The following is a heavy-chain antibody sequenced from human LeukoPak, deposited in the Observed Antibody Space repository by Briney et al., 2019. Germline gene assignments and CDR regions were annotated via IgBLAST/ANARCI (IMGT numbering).Heavy chain of an antibody. J-gene: IGHJ3*02. CDR2: INSDGSST. Sequence: GGSLRLSCAASGFTFCSYWMHWVRQAPGKGLVWVSRINSDGSSTSYADSVKGRFTISRDNSKNTLYLLMNSLRVEDTAVYYCAREGYTSGSAGAFDIWGRGTMVTVSS. V-gene: IGHV3-74*01. CDR1: GFTFCSYW. D-gene: IGHD1-1*01. CDR3: AREGYTSGSAGAFDI.